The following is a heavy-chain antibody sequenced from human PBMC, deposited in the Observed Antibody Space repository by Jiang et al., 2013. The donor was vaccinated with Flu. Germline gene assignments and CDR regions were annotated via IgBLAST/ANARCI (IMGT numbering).Heavy chain of an antibody. J-gene: IGHJ4*02. Sequence: SISSSNWWSWVRQPPGRGWSGLGKSIIWEHQLQPSLKSRVTISVDKSKNQFSLKLSSVTAADTAVYYCARHPNTNYYDSSGYSPYWGQGTLVTVSS. V-gene: IGHV4-4*02. CDR2: SIIWEH. D-gene: IGHD3-22*01. CDR1: SISSSNW. CDR3: ARHPNTNYYDSSGYSPY.